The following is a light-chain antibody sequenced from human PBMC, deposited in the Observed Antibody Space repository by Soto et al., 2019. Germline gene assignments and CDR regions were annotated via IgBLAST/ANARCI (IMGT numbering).Light chain of an antibody. CDR1: SSNIENNY. CDR2: DNN. Sequence: QSVLTQPPSMSAAPGQKVTISCSGSSSNIENNYVSWYQQDPGTAPKLLIYDNNRRPSGIPDRFSGSKSGSSATLGITGLQPGDEAHYYCVTWDSSLSVVVFGGGTKLTVL. J-gene: IGLJ2*01. V-gene: IGLV1-51*01. CDR3: VTWDSSLSVVV.